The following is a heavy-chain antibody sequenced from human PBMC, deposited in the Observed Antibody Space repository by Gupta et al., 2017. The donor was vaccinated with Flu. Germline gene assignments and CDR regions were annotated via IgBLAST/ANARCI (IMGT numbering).Heavy chain of an antibody. CDR1: GFTFSDYL. CDR3: ARGRLPARYNGLDV. D-gene: IGHD2-2*01. V-gene: IGHV3-7*01. J-gene: IGHJ6*02. CDR2: IKHDGSKK. Sequence: EVQLVESGGGLVQPGGSLRLSCAASGFTFSDYLMTWVRQAPGKGLEWVANIKHDGSKKYYVDSVKGRFTISRDNAKNSLYLQMNSLKAEDTAVYYCARGRLPARYNGLDVWGQGTTVTVSS.